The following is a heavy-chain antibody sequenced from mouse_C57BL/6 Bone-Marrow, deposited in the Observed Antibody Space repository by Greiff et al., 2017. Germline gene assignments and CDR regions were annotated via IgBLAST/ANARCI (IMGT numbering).Heavy chain of an antibody. CDR2: FNPYNDDT. CDR1: GYTFTTSP. V-gene: IGHV1-47*01. D-gene: IGHD2-10*01. J-gene: IGHJ2*01. Sequence: VKLEESGAELVKPGASVKLSCKASGYTFTTSPIEWMKQNHGKSLEWIGNFNPYNDDTKYNQKFKGKATLTVEKSSSTVYLELIRLTSEDSAVYYCARESAYCGLDYWGQGTTLTVAS. CDR3: ARESAYCGLDY.